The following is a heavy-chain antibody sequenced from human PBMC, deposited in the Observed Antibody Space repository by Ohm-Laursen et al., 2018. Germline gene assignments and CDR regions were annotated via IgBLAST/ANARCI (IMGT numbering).Heavy chain of an antibody. D-gene: IGHD4-17*01. CDR1: GGSISSYH. CDR2: IYYSGTT. CDR3: ARWGLRVRTFEI. J-gene: IGHJ3*02. Sequence: SETLSLTCSVSGGSISSYHWSWIRQPPGKGLEWIGYIYYSGTTSYNPSLRSRVTISMDTSKNQFSLNLTSVTAADTAVYYCARWGLRVRTFEIWGQGTMVTVSS. V-gene: IGHV4-59*01.